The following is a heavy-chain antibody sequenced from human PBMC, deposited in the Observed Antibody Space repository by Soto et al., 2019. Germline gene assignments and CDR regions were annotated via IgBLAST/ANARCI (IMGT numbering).Heavy chain of an antibody. J-gene: IGHJ4*02. V-gene: IGHV3-23*01. CDR1: GFTFSSYA. Sequence: EVQLLESGGGLVQPGGSLRLSCAASGFTFSSYAMSWVRQAPGKGLEWVSAISGGGGSTYYADSVKGRFTISRDNSKNTLYLQMNSLRAEDTAVYYCAKDFRGSGWMGTRGADYWGQGTLVTVSS. CDR3: AKDFRGSGWMGTRGADY. D-gene: IGHD6-19*01. CDR2: ISGGGGST.